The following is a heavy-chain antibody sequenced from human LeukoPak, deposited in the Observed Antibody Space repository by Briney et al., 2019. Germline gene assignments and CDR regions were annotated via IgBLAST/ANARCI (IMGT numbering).Heavy chain of an antibody. Sequence: GGSLRLSCAASGFTFSRHGMHWVRQAPDKGLEWVAFIRYDGSDKYYADSVKGRFTISRDNSENTLYLQMNSLRPEDTAVYYCAKGFYYCSDGCPQYYYYMDVWGKGTTVIVSS. D-gene: IGHD2-15*01. CDR3: AKGFYYCSDGCPQYYYYMDV. V-gene: IGHV3-30*02. CDR2: IRYDGSDK. J-gene: IGHJ6*03. CDR1: GFTFSRHG.